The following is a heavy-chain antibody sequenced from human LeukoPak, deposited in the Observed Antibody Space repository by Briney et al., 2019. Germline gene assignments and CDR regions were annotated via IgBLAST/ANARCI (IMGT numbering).Heavy chain of an antibody. CDR2: ISGSGGST. CDR3: ARDFEPYSRGGWADY. V-gene: IGHV3-23*01. D-gene: IGHD6-19*01. CDR1: GFTFSSYA. Sequence: GGSLRLSCAASGFTFSSYAMSWVRQAPGKGLEGVSGISGSGGSTYYADSVKGRFTISRDNSKNTLYLQMNSLRAEDTAVYYCARDFEPYSRGGWADYWGQGTLVTVSS. J-gene: IGHJ4*02.